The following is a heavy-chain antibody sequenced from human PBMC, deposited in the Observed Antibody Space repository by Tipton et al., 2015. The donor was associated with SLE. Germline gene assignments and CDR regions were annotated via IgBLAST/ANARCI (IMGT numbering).Heavy chain of an antibody. J-gene: IGHJ5*02. CDR3: ARSDIKHSSSWYEDWFDP. V-gene: IGHV4-34*01. CDR1: GGSFSGYY. CDR2: INHSGST. D-gene: IGHD6-13*01. Sequence: TLSLTCAVYGGSFSGYYWSWIRQPPGKGLEWIGEINHSGSTNYNPSLKSRVTISVDTSKNQFSLKLSSVTAADTAVYYCARSDIKHSSSWYEDWFDPWGQGTLVTVSS.